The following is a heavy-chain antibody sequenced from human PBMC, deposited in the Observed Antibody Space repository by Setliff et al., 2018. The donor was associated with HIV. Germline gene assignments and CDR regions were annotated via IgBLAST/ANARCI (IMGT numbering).Heavy chain of an antibody. CDR2: INPILGIA. D-gene: IGHD1-7*01. CDR3: ARVPAGTAYDK. J-gene: IGHJ4*02. CDR1: GYTFTSYY. Sequence: EASVKVSCKASGYTFTSYYMHWVRQAPGQGLEWMGIINPILGIANYAQKFQGKVTITLDESTTTSFMELSSLRSEDTAVYFCARVPAGTAYDKWGQGTLVTVSS. V-gene: IGHV1-46*01.